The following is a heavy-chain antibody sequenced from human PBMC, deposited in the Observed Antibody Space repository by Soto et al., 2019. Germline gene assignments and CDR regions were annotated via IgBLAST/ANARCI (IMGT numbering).Heavy chain of an antibody. CDR2: IATNDGST. D-gene: IGHD2-2*01. CDR3: ARGDAGDY. J-gene: IGHJ4*02. CDR1: GFKFDNYG. V-gene: IGHV3-20*04. Sequence: EVQLVESGGGVVRPGGSLRLSCATSGFKFDNYGMSWVRKAPGKGLEWVSGIATNDGSTGYGDSVRGRFTISRDNAKNALYLQMNNLRVEDTAFYYCARGDAGDYWGRGTLVTVSS.